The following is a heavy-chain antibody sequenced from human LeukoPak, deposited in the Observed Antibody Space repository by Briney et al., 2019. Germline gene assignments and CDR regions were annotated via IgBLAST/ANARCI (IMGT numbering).Heavy chain of an antibody. CDR3: ARVDRGSSSWGNYYYYGMDV. V-gene: IGHV1-18*01. CDR2: ISAYNGNT. J-gene: IGHJ6*02. Sequence: ASVKVSCKASGYTFTSYGISWVRQAPGQGLEWMGWISAYNGNTNYAQKLQGRVTMTTDTSTSTAYMELRSLRSDDTAVYYCARVDRGSSSWGNYYYYGMDVWGQGTTVTVSS. D-gene: IGHD6-13*01. CDR1: GYTFTSYG.